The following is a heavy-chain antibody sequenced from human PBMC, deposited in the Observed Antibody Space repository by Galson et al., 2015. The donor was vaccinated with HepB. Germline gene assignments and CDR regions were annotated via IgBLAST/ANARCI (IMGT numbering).Heavy chain of an antibody. V-gene: IGHV3-11*06. CDR3: ARDGMAGDYQEFDY. Sequence: SLRLSCAASGFTFSDYYMSWIRQAPGKGLEWVSYISGSSSYTNYADSVKGRFTISRDNAKNSLYLQMNSLRAEDTAVYYCARDGMAGDYQEFDYWGQGTLVTVSS. CDR1: GFTFSDYY. CDR2: ISGSSSYT. D-gene: IGHD4-17*01. J-gene: IGHJ4*02.